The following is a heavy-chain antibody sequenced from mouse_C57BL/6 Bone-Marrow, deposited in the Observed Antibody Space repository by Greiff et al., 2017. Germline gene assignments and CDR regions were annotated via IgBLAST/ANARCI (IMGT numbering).Heavy chain of an antibody. V-gene: IGHV5-6*01. CDR1: GFTFSSYG. CDR2: ISSGGSYT. CDR3: ARLARGY. D-gene: IGHD1-1*01. Sequence: VQLQQSGGDLVKPGGSLKLSCAASGFTFSSYGMSWVRQTPDKRLEWVATISSGGSYTYYPDSVKGRFTISRDNAKNTLYLQMSSLKSEDTAMYYCARLARGYWGQGTTLTVSS. J-gene: IGHJ2*01.